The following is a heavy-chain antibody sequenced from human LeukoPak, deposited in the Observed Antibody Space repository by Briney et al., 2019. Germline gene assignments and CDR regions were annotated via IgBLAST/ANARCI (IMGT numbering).Heavy chain of an antibody. Sequence: SSETLSLTCTVSGASISSSSYYWGWIRQPPGKGLEWIGSISYSGSTYYNPSLKSRVTISVDTSKNQFSLKLSSVTAADTAVYYCARAPGGYSGYDSRTSLYYFDYWGQGTLVTVSS. CDR1: GASISSSSYY. CDR3: ARAPGGYSGYDSRTSLYYFDY. V-gene: IGHV4-39*07. J-gene: IGHJ4*02. CDR2: ISYSGST. D-gene: IGHD5-12*01.